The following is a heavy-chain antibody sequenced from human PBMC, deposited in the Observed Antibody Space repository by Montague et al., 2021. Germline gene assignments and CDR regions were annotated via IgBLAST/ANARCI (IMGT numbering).Heavy chain of an antibody. CDR3: ASDRGPFDY. J-gene: IGHJ4*02. D-gene: IGHD3-10*01. Sequence: SETLSLTCGVYGGSLSEYYWTWIRQSPEKGLEWIGEVRRIGSTNYNPSLKSRVTMSVDKSKNQFSLKLRSVTVADTAVYYCASDRGPFDYWGQGTVVTVSS. V-gene: IGHV4-34*01. CDR1: GGSLSEYY. CDR2: VRRIGST.